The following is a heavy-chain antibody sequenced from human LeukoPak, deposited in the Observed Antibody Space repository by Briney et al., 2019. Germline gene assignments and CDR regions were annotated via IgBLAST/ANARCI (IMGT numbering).Heavy chain of an antibody. J-gene: IGHJ4*02. CDR3: ARDGDAAAFDY. D-gene: IGHD7-27*01. Sequence: SQTLSLTCTVSGGSISSGGYYWSWIRQHPGKGLEWIGYIYYSRSTYYNPSLKSRVTISVDTSKNQFSLKLSSVTAADTAVYYCARDGDAAAFDYWGQGTLVTVSS. V-gene: IGHV4-31*03. CDR2: IYYSRST. CDR1: GGSISSGGYY.